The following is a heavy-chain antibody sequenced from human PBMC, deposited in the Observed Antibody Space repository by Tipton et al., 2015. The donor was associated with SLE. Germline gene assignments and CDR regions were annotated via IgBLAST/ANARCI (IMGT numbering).Heavy chain of an antibody. CDR1: GGSFSGYY. D-gene: IGHD5-12*01. V-gene: IGHV4-34*01. CDR2: INHSGST. J-gene: IGHJ4*02. Sequence: TLSLTCAVYGGSFSGYYWSWIRQPPGKGLEWIGEINHSGSTNYNPSLKSRVTISVDTSKNQFSLKLSSVTAADTAVYYYARAPEWLRFPDYWGQGTLVTVSS. CDR3: ARAPEWLRFPDY.